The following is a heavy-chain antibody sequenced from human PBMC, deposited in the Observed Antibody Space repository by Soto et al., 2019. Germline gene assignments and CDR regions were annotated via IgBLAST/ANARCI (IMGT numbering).Heavy chain of an antibody. CDR2: IYYSGST. D-gene: IGHD2-15*01. Sequence: QLQLQESGPGLVKPSETLSLTCTVSGGSISSSSYYWGWIRQPPGKGLEWIGSIYYSGSTYYNPSPRSRVTISVDTSKNPFSLKLSSVTAADTAVYYCASHTPAISISDHWGQGTLVTVSS. CDR1: GGSISSSSYY. CDR3: ASHTPAISISDH. V-gene: IGHV4-39*01. J-gene: IGHJ4*02.